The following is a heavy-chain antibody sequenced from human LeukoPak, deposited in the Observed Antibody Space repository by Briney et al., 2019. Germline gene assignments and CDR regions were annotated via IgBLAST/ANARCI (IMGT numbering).Heavy chain of an antibody. Sequence: GGSQRLSCAASGFTFSNAWMSWARQAPGKGLEWVGRIKSKTDGGTTDYAAPVKGRFTISRDDSKNTLYLQMNSLKTEDTAVYYCTTEGFYSSSWSFDYWGQGTLVTVSS. CDR3: TTEGFYSSSWSFDY. CDR1: GFTFSNAW. D-gene: IGHD6-13*01. V-gene: IGHV3-15*01. CDR2: IKSKTDGGTT. J-gene: IGHJ4*02.